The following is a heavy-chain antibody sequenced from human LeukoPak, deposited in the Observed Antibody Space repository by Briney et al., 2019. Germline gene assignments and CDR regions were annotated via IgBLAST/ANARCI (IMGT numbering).Heavy chain of an antibody. Sequence: PGGSLRLSCAASGFTFSSYWMHWVRQAPGKGPVWVSRINSDGSSTSYADSVKGRFTISRDNAKNTLYLQMNSLRAEDTAVYYCARALRSGFDYWGQGTLVTVSS. D-gene: IGHD6-19*01. CDR1: GFTFSSYW. J-gene: IGHJ4*02. CDR2: INSDGSST. V-gene: IGHV3-74*01. CDR3: ARALRSGFDY.